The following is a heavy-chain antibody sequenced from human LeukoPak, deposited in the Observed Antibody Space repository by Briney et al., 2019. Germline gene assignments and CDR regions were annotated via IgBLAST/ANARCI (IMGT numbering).Heavy chain of an antibody. V-gene: IGHV3-21*01. CDR3: ARDSGYSYGSLDY. J-gene: IGHJ4*02. D-gene: IGHD5-18*01. CDR1: GFTVSSYS. CDR2: IISSSSYI. Sequence: GRSLTLSFAPAGFTVSSYSMDSVRQAPGGWLEWVSSIISSSSYIYYPDSVKGRFTISRANARNSLYLQMNSLRAEGTAVYYWARDSGYSYGSLDYWGEGTLVTVSS.